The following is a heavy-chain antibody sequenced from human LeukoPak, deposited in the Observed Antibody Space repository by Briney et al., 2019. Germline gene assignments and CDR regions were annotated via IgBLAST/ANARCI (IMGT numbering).Heavy chain of an antibody. CDR1: GFNFSIYG. V-gene: IGHV3-30*02. CDR2: VRYDQSAT. Sequence: GGSLRLSCAASGFNFSIYGMHWVRQAPGKGLEWVTFVRYDQSATVYADSVQGRFAISRDNSKNTVYLQMNSLRVEDTALYFCVKDQGECPGSRCYLRFLEFWGQGTLVIVSS. CDR3: VKDQGECPGSRCYLRFLEF. D-gene: IGHD3-3*01. J-gene: IGHJ4*02.